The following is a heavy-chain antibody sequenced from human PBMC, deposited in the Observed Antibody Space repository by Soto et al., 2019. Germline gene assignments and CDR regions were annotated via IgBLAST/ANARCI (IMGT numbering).Heavy chain of an antibody. Sequence: EVQLVESGGGLVQPGGSLRLSCSASGFTFSHYWMSWVRQAPGKGLEWVANIKQDGSEKYYVDSVKGRFTISRDNAKNSLDLQMNSLRAEDTAVYYCARPGLVVVITSDWYFDLWGRGTLVTVSS. CDR3: ARPGLVVVITSDWYFDL. V-gene: IGHV3-7*01. CDR2: IKQDGSEK. CDR1: GFTFSHYW. D-gene: IGHD3-22*01. J-gene: IGHJ2*01.